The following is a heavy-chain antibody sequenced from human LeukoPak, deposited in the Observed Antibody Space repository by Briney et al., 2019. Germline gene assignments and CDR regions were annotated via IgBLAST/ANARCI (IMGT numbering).Heavy chain of an antibody. CDR2: IYYSGST. Sequence: SETLFLTCTVSGGSVSSGNYYWSWIRQPPEKGLEWIGYIYYSGSTNYNPSLKSRVTLSVDTSKNQFSLKLSSVTAADTAVYYCARLASMANYFDSWGLGALVTVSS. V-gene: IGHV4-61*01. CDR1: GGSVSSGNYY. D-gene: IGHD5-24*01. J-gene: IGHJ4*02. CDR3: ARLASMANYFDS.